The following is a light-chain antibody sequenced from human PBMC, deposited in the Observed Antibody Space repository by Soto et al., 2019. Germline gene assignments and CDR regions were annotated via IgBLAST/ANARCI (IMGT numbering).Light chain of an antibody. CDR2: EVS. CDR3: CSYAGSNYV. Sequence: QSVLTQPASVSGSHRQSITISCTGTSSDVGNYNLVSWYQHHPGKAPKLMIYEVSKRPSGVSNRFSGSKSGDTASLTISGLQAEDEADYYCCSYAGSNYVFGTGTKVTVL. CDR1: SSDVGNYNL. J-gene: IGLJ1*01. V-gene: IGLV2-23*02.